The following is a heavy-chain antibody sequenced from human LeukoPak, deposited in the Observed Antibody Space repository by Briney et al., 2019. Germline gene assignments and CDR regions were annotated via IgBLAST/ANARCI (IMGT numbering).Heavy chain of an antibody. V-gene: IGHV4-61*01. Sequence: PSETLSLTCTVSGGSISSSSYYLSWIRQPPGKGLEWIGYIYYSGSTNYNPSLKSRVTISVDTSKNQFSLKLSSVTAADTAVYYCARAVLREYCSGGSCWSAFDIWGQGTMVTVSS. D-gene: IGHD2-15*01. CDR3: ARAVLREYCSGGSCWSAFDI. CDR1: GGSISSSSYY. CDR2: IYYSGST. J-gene: IGHJ3*02.